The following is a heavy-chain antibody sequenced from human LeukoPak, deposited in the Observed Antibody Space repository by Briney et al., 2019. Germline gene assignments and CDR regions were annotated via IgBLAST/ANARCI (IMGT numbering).Heavy chain of an antibody. J-gene: IGHJ4*02. Sequence: GGSLRLSCAASGFTFSSYWMSWVRQAPGKGLEWVANIKQDGSEKYYVDSVKGRFTISRDNAKNSLYLQMNTLRPEDTALYYCARERQNKDFWSGGDYWGQGTLVTVSS. CDR1: GFTFSSYW. CDR2: IKQDGSEK. V-gene: IGHV3-7*01. CDR3: ARERQNKDFWSGGDY. D-gene: IGHD3-3*01.